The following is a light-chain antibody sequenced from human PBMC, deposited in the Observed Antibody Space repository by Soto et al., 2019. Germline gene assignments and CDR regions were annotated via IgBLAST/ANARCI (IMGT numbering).Light chain of an antibody. V-gene: IGKV1-27*01. CDR3: QKCNSVHLT. J-gene: IGKJ3*01. CDR1: QGISNY. Sequence: DIQMTQSPSSLSASVGDRVTITCRASQGISNYLAWYQQKPGKVPKLLIYAASTLQSGVPSRFSGSGSGTYFTLTISSLQPADVATYYCQKCNSVHLTFGPGPTVNIK. CDR2: AAS.